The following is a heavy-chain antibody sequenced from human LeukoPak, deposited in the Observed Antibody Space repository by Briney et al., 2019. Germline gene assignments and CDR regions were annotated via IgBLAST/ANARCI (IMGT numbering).Heavy chain of an antibody. D-gene: IGHD3-3*01. V-gene: IGHV4-34*01. Sequence: SETLSLTCAVYGGSFSGYYWSWIRQPPGKGLEWIGEINHSGSTNYNPSLKSRVTISVDTSKNQFSLKLSSVTAADTAVYYCARDPPYHDFWSGPLRGAFDIWGQGTMVTVSS. CDR2: INHSGST. CDR3: ARDPPYHDFWSGPLRGAFDI. J-gene: IGHJ3*02. CDR1: GGSFSGYY.